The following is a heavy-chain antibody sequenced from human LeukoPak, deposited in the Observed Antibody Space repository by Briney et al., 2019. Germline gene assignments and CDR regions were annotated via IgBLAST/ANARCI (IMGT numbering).Heavy chain of an antibody. Sequence: QSGGSLRLSCAASGFTFSSYLMSWVRQAPGKGLEWVANIKQDGSEKYYVDSVKGRFTISRDNAKNSLYLQMNSLRAEVTAVYYCAKDKGPAAISHYYYYGMDVWGQGTTVTVSS. CDR3: AKDKGPAAISHYYYYGMDV. CDR1: GFTFSSYL. D-gene: IGHD2-2*02. CDR2: IKQDGSEK. J-gene: IGHJ6*02. V-gene: IGHV3-7*03.